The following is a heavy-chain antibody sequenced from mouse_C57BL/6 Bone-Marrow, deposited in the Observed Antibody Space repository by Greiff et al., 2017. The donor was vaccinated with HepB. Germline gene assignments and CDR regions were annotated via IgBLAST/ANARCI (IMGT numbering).Heavy chain of an antibody. D-gene: IGHD2-5*01. CDR3: TTYYSNSFAY. Sequence: EVKLQQSGAELVRPGASVKLSCTASGFNIKDYYMHWVKQRPEQGLEWIGRLDPEDGDTEYAPKFQGKATMTADTSSNTAYLHLSSLTSEDPSVYYWTTYYSNSFAYWGQGTLVTVSA. CDR2: LDPEDGDT. CDR1: GFNIKDYY. V-gene: IGHV14-1*01. J-gene: IGHJ3*01.